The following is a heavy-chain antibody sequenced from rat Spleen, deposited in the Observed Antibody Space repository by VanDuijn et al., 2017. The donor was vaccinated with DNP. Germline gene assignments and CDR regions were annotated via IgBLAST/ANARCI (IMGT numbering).Heavy chain of an antibody. Sequence: EVQLVETGGGLVQPGRSLKLSCAASGFTFNDYYMAWVRRAPTKGLEWVATISYEGTSTYYGDSVKGRFTISRDNAETTLFRHMDSLRSDDTATYYCSRREFPFYFDFWGQGVMVTVSS. CDR2: ISYEGTST. J-gene: IGHJ2*01. V-gene: IGHV5-22*01. D-gene: IGHD4-3*01. CDR3: SRREFPFYFDF. CDR1: GFTFNDYY.